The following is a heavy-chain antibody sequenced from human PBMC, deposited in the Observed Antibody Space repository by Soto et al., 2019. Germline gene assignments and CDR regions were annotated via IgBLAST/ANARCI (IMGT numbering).Heavy chain of an antibody. Sequence: ASVKVSCKASGCTFSSYTISWVRHAPGQGLEWMGRISPNHGNTNYAQKLQGRVTMTTDTSTSTAYMELRSLRSDDTAVYYCARSDIVVVPAAYPDAFDIWGQGTMVTVSS. V-gene: IGHV1-18*01. CDR3: ARSDIVVVPAAYPDAFDI. CDR1: GCTFSSYT. D-gene: IGHD2-2*01. CDR2: ISPNHGNT. J-gene: IGHJ3*02.